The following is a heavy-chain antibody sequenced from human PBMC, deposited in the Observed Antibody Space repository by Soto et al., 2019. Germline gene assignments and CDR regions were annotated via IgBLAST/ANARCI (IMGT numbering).Heavy chain of an antibody. J-gene: IGHJ6*02. CDR1: GFTFSSYW. CDR3: AREGRFGELRYGMDV. V-gene: IGHV3-7*03. D-gene: IGHD3-10*01. Sequence: EVQLVESGGGLVQPGGSLRLSCAASGFTFSSYWMSWVRQAPGKGLAWVANIKQDGSEKYYVDSVKGRFTISRDNAKNSLYLQMSSLRAEDTAVYYGAREGRFGELRYGMDVWGQGTTVTVS. CDR2: IKQDGSEK.